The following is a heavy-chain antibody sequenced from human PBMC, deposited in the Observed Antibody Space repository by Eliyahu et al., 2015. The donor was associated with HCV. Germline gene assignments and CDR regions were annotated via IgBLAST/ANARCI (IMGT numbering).Heavy chain of an antibody. CDR2: ISWNSGSI. J-gene: IGHJ4*02. Sequence: EVQLVESGGGLVQPGRSLRLSCAASGFTFDDYAMHWVRQAPGKGLEWVSGISWNSGSIGYADSVKGRFTISRDNAKNSLYLQMNSLRAEDTALYYCAKARGVYYFDYWGQGTLVTVSS. CDR1: GFTFDDYA. V-gene: IGHV3-9*01. D-gene: IGHD3-10*01. CDR3: AKARGVYYFDY.